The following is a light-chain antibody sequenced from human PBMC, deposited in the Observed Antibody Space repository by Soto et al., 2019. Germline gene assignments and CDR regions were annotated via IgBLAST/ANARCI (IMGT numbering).Light chain of an antibody. CDR2: EAS. CDR3: QQYNGYSVT. CDR1: QSISTW. J-gene: IGKJ1*01. Sequence: DIQMTQSPSTLSASVGDRVTITCRASQSISTWLAWYQQKPGKAPKLLIYEASSLRSGVPSRFSGSGSGTEFTLTISSLQPDDFATYYCQQYNGYSVTFGQGTKVEV. V-gene: IGKV1-5*01.